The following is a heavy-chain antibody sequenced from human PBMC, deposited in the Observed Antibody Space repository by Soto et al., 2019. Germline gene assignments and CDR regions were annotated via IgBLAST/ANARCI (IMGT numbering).Heavy chain of an antibody. CDR1: GYTFTSYA. V-gene: IGHV1-3*01. D-gene: IGHD3-3*01. CDR2: INAGNGNT. Sequence: ASVKVSCKASGYTFTSYAIHWVRQAPGQRLEWMGWINAGNGNTKYSQKFQGRVTITRDTSASTAYMELSSLRSEDTAVYYCARDPSAYYDFWSGPFDPWGQGTLVTVSS. CDR3: ARDPSAYYDFWSGPFDP. J-gene: IGHJ5*02.